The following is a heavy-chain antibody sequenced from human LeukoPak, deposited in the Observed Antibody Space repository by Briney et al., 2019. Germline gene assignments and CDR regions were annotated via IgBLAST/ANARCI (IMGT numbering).Heavy chain of an antibody. V-gene: IGHV4-39*01. CDR1: GGSFSGYY. J-gene: IGHJ4*02. Sequence: SETLSLTCAVYGGSFSGYYWGWIRQPPGKGLEWIGSIYYSGSTYCNPSLKSRVTISVDTSKNQFSLKLSSVTAADTAVYYCARWSSSWSLYYFDYWGQGTLVTVSS. CDR2: IYYSGST. CDR3: ARWSSSWSLYYFDY. D-gene: IGHD6-13*01.